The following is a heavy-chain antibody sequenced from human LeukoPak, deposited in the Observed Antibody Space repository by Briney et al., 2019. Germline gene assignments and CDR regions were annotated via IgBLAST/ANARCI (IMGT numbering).Heavy chain of an antibody. D-gene: IGHD6-13*01. CDR2: IGSAGTGT. Sequence: GGSLRLSCAASGFTFSSYAMTWVRQAPGKGLEWVSSIGSAGTGTNYADSVRGRFTISRDNSKNTLYLQMNSLRAEDTAVYYCAKDASSWRGYYDYWGQGTLVTVSS. CDR1: GFTFSSYA. CDR3: AKDASSWRGYYDY. J-gene: IGHJ4*02. V-gene: IGHV3-23*01.